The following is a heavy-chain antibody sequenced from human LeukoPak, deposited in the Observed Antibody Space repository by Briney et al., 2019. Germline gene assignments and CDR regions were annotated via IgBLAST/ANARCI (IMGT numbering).Heavy chain of an antibody. Sequence: PGGSLRLSCAASGFTFSSYSMNWVRQAPGKGLEWVSYISSSSSTIYYADSVKGRFTISRDNAKNSLYLQMNSLRAEDTAVYYCARAEYSSSPLPLYYFDYWGQGTLVTVSS. V-gene: IGHV3-48*04. CDR3: ARAEYSSSPLPLYYFDY. D-gene: IGHD6-6*01. CDR2: ISSSSSTI. J-gene: IGHJ4*02. CDR1: GFTFSSYS.